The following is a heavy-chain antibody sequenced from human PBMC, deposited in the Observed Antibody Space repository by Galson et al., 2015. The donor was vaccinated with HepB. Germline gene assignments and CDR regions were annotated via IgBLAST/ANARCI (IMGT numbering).Heavy chain of an antibody. CDR2: IKQDGSEK. V-gene: IGHV3-7*03. Sequence: SLRLSCAASGFTFSSYWMSWVRQAPGKGLEWVANIKQDGSEKYYVDSVKGRFTISRDNAKNSLYLQMNSLRAEDTAVYYCARGTHYYDSSGYYPNYYYYGMDVWGQGTTVTVSS. CDR3: ARGTHYYDSSGYYPNYYYYGMDV. CDR1: GFTFSSYW. J-gene: IGHJ6*02. D-gene: IGHD3-22*01.